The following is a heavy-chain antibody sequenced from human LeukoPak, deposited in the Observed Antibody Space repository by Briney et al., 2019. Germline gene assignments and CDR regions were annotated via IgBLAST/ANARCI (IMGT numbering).Heavy chain of an antibody. CDR3: ARDLGTTGWHTFDY. Sequence: SQTLSLTCAVSGDSVSSKNGAWNWIRQSPSRGLEWLGRTYYRSKWYNDYAESMEGRMTISQDTSKNQHSLHLNSVTPDDTAVYYCARDLGTTGWHTFDYWGQGTLVTVSS. V-gene: IGHV6-1*01. CDR2: TYYRSKWYN. CDR1: GDSVSSKNGA. J-gene: IGHJ4*02. D-gene: IGHD6-19*01.